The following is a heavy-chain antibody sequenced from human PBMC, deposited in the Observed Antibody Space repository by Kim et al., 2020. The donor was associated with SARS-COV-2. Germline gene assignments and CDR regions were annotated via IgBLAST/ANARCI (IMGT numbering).Heavy chain of an antibody. V-gene: IGHV3-48*03. CDR3: ARGTYYDSTPGYFDL. J-gene: IGHJ2*01. Sequence: DSVKGRFTISRDNAKNSLYLQMNSLRAEDTAVYYCARGTYYDSTPGYFDLWGRGTLVTVSS. D-gene: IGHD3-22*01.